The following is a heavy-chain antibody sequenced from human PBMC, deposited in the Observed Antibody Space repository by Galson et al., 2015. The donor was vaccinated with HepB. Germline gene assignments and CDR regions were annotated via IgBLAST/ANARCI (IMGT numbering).Heavy chain of an antibody. CDR3: ARVETMITSGGVIVRNRGGFDY. Sequence: SVKVSCKASGGTFSNYAFSWVRQAPGQGLEWMGGIIPIFGTANYAQKFQGRVTITADESTSTAYMELSSLRSEDTAVYYCARVETMITSGGVIVRNRGGFDYWGQGTLVTVSS. CDR2: IIPIFGTA. D-gene: IGHD3-16*02. J-gene: IGHJ4*02. V-gene: IGHV1-69*13. CDR1: GGTFSNYA.